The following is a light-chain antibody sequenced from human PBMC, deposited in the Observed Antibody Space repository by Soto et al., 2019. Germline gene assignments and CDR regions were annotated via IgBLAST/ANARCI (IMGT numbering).Light chain of an antibody. CDR3: QQYNFYWT. V-gene: IGKV1-5*03. CDR1: QTIDNW. J-gene: IGKJ1*01. Sequence: EILMTQSPSTLPASVGDRVTITCRASQTIDNWLAWYQQKPGKVPKLLIYKASSLESGVPSRFSGSGSGTEFTLTSSILQPDDFATYYCQQYNFYWTFGQGTKVEIK. CDR2: KAS.